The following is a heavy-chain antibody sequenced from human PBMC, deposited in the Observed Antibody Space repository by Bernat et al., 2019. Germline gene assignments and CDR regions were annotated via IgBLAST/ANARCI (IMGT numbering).Heavy chain of an antibody. D-gene: IGHD3-16*01. CDR1: GFTFDDYA. CDR3: AKDRFHSSPGGDTNWFDP. V-gene: IGHV3-43*02. Sequence: EVQLVESGGGVVQPGGSLRLSCAASGFTFDDYAMHWVRQAPGKGLEWVSLISGDGGSTYYADSVKGRFTISRDNSNNSLYLQMNSLRQEDTALYYCAKDRFHSSPGGDTNWFDPWGQGTLVTVSS. J-gene: IGHJ5*02. CDR2: ISGDGGST.